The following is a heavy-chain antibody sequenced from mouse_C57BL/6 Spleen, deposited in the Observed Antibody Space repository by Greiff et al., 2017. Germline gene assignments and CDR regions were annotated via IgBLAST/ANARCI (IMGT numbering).Heavy chain of an antibody. V-gene: IGHV1-69*01. D-gene: IGHD4-1*01. J-gene: IGHJ3*02. Sequence: QVQLQQPGAELVMPGASVKLSCKASGYTFTSYWMHWVKQRPGQGLEWIGEIDPSDSYTNYNQKFKGKSTLTVDKSSSTAYMQLSSLTSEDSAVYYCARGDWVWWGQGTLVTVSA. CDR3: ARGDWVW. CDR2: IDPSDSYT. CDR1: GYTFTSYW.